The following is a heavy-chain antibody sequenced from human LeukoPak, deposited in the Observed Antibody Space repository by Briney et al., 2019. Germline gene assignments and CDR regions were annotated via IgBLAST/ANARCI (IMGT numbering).Heavy chain of an antibody. CDR2: INSVGSWT. CDR3: VSFYETY. D-gene: IGHD2/OR15-2a*01. V-gene: IGHV3-74*01. CDR1: GNYW. Sequence: SGGSPRLSCAVSGNYWMHWVRQAPGEGLVWVSHINSVGSWTSYADSVKGRFTISKDNAKNTVYLQMNSLRAEDTAVYYCVSFYETYWGRGTLVTVSS. J-gene: IGHJ4*02.